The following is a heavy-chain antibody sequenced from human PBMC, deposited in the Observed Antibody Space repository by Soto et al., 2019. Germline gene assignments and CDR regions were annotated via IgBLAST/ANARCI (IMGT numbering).Heavy chain of an antibody. V-gene: IGHV3-9*01. J-gene: IGHJ6*02. Sequence: PGGSLRLSCAASGFTFDDYAMHWVRQAPGKGLEWVSGISWNSGSIGYADSVKGRFTISRDNAKNSLYLQMNSLRAEDTALYYCAKDLAARYYYGMDVWGQGTTVTVSS. CDR1: GFTFDDYA. CDR3: AKDLAARYYYGMDV. CDR2: ISWNSGSI. D-gene: IGHD6-6*01.